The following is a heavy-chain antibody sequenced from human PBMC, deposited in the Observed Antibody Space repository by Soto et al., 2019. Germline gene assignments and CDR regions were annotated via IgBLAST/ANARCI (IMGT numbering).Heavy chain of an antibody. CDR1: GFSLSTSGVG. D-gene: IGHD5-18*01. Sequence: SGPTLVNPTQTLTLTCTFSGFSLSTSGVGVGWIRQPPGKALEWLALIYWNDDKRYSPSPKSRLTITKDTSKNQVVLTMTNMDPVDTATYYCAHSPWNPDLYSYGYNWFEPWGQGTLVTVAS. CDR2: IYWNDDK. J-gene: IGHJ5*02. V-gene: IGHV2-5*01. CDR3: AHSPWNPDLYSYGYNWFEP.